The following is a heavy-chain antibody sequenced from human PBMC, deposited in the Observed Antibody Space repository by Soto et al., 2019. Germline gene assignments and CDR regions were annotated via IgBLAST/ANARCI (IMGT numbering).Heavy chain of an antibody. V-gene: IGHV4-34*01. J-gene: IGHJ6*02. CDR3: ARGKGSASRYYYGMDV. CDR1: GGSFSGYY. Sequence: SETLSLTCAVYGGSFSGYYWSWIRQPPGKGLEWIGEINHSGSTNYNPSLKSRVTISVDTSKNQFSLKLSSVTAADTAVYYCARGKGSASRYYYGMDVWGQGTTVTVSS. CDR2: INHSGST.